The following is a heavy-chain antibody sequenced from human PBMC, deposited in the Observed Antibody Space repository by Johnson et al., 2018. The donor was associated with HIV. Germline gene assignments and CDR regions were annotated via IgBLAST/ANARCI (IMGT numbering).Heavy chain of an antibody. CDR3: M. V-gene: IGHV3-30-3*01. CDR2: ISDDGTNT. CDR1: EFSFSTYA. D-gene: IGHD3-10*02. Sequence: QVQLVESGGGLIQPGGSLRLSCAASEFSFSTYAMRWVRQAPGKGLEGVAVISDDGTNTDYADAVKWLSFCLLSLGPAPSVVEVGEDVRGLLGLRWAMWG. J-gene: IGHJ1*01.